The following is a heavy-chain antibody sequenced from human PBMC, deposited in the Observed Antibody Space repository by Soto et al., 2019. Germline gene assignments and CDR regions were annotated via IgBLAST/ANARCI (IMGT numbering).Heavy chain of an antibody. J-gene: IGHJ6*02. CDR1: GFSFSTTGVG. V-gene: IGHV2-5*01. CDR2: IYCNGND. Sequence: QITLRESGPTLVKPTQTLTLTCAYSGFSFSTTGVGVGWLRQPPGQALQRLALIYCNGNDRYSPFLNGRLTVTKDTSKNQVLLTMTNVDPVDTATYYCAHELSGYYYVMDVWGPGTNVTVSS. D-gene: IGHD1-1*01. CDR3: AHELSGYYYVMDV.